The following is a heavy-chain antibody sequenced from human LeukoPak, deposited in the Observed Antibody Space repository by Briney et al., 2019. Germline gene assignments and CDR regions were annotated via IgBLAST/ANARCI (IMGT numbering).Heavy chain of an antibody. V-gene: IGHV3-74*01. CDR2: IKSDGTTT. D-gene: IGHD3-16*01. CDR3: ARMGGFGDTWRNYHYAFDS. Sequence: PGGSLRLSCEASGMNFSNYWMHWVRQAPGKGLVWVSRIKSDGTTTSYIDSVKGRFTISRDNAKNTLFLQMNSLRAEDTAVYYCARMGGFGDTWRNYHYAFDSWGQGTLVTVSS. J-gene: IGHJ4*02. CDR1: GMNFSNYW.